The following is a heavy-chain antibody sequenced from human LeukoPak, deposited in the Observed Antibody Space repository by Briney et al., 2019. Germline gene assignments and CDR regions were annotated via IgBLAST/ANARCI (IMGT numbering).Heavy chain of an antibody. CDR3: ARDRSQIAVNWFDP. CDR1: GGSISSGGYY. J-gene: IGHJ5*02. CDR2: IYYSGGT. V-gene: IGHV4-31*03. Sequence: SETLSLTCTVSGGSISSGGYYWSWIRQHPGKGLEWIGFIYYSGGTYYNPSLKSRLTISVDTSKNQFSLKLSSVTAADTAVYYCARDRSQIAVNWFDPWGQGTLVTVSS. D-gene: IGHD6-19*01.